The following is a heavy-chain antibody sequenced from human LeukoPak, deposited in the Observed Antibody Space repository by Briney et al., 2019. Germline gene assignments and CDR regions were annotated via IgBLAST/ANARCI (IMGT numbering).Heavy chain of an antibody. CDR3: ARGVGSNYYDSSGSPFDY. CDR1: GYTFTGYY. D-gene: IGHD3-22*01. Sequence: ASVKVSCKASGYTFTGYYLHWVRQAPGQGLEWMGCVNPNSGDTNYAQKFQGSVTMTRDTSISTVYMELRSLRSDDTAVYYCARGVGSNYYDSSGSPFDYWGQGTLVTVSS. CDR2: VNPNSGDT. V-gene: IGHV1-2*02. J-gene: IGHJ4*02.